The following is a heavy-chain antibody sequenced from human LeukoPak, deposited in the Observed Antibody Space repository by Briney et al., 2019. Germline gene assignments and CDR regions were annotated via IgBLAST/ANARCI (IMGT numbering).Heavy chain of an antibody. D-gene: IGHD3-16*01. V-gene: IGHV3-23*01. CDR1: GFTFSTYA. CDR2: ISDSGGNT. J-gene: IGHJ1*01. CDR3: AKDDDWGRYKH. Sequence: GGSLRLSCAASGFTFSTYAMIWVRQAPGRGLEWVSTISDSGGNTYYADSVKGRFTISRDNSKNTQSLQMNSLRAEDTAVYYCAKDDDWGRYKHWGQGTLVTVSS.